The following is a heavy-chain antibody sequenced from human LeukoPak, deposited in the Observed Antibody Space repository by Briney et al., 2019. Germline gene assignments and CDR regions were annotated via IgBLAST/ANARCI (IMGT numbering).Heavy chain of an antibody. V-gene: IGHV1-2*06. J-gene: IGHJ1*01. CDR1: GYTFTGYY. CDR3: ARVPGYYDILTGYREYFQH. Sequence: GASVKVSCKASGYTFTGYYMHWVRQAPGQGLEWMGRINPNSGGTNYAQKFQGRVTMTRDTSISTAYMELSRLRSDDTAVYYCARVPGYYDILTGYREYFQHWGQGTLVIVSS. D-gene: IGHD3-9*01. CDR2: INPNSGGT.